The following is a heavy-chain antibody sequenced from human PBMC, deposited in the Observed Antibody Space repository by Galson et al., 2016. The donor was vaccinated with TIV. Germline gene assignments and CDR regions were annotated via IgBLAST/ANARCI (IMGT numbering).Heavy chain of an antibody. CDR2: INPLLGTV. V-gene: IGHV1-69*13. Sequence: SVKVSCKASGDTFSMIVFNWVRQAPGQGLDWMGGINPLLGTVNNAQKFQGRVPFTADESRSTAYMELSSLKSEDTAIYYCATDRDTALDTYHAYYGMDAWGQGTAVIVSS. CDR3: ATDRDTALDTYHAYYGMDA. D-gene: IGHD5-18*01. J-gene: IGHJ6*02. CDR1: GDTFSMIV.